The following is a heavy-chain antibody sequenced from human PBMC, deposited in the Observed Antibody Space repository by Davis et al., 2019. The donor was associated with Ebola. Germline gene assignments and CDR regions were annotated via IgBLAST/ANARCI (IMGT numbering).Heavy chain of an antibody. CDR3: TRSLDY. CDR1: GFIFSNYW. Sequence: PGGSLRLSCAASGFIFSNYWMDWVRQAPGKGLEWVANIKQDGSEKYYVDSVKGRFIISRDNAKNSLYLQINSLRAEDTAVYYCTRSLDYWGQGILVTVSS. CDR2: IKQDGSEK. V-gene: IGHV3-7*03. J-gene: IGHJ4*02.